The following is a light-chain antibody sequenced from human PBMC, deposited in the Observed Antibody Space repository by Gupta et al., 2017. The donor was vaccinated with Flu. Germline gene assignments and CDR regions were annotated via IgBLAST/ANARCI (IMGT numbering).Light chain of an antibody. CDR1: SPNIGINY. V-gene: IGLV1-51*01. J-gene: IGLJ2*01. Sequence: QAVLTQPPSVAAAPGQKVTFSCSGSSPNIGINYVSWDQQLPGKAPKLLIYNNDKRPSGIPDRFSGSKSGTSATLGITGLQTGDEADYYCGTWDNSRSAVVFGGGTKLAVL. CDR3: GTWDNSRSAVV. CDR2: NND.